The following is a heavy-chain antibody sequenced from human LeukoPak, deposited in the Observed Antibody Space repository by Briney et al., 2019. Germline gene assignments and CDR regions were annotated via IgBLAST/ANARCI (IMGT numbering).Heavy chain of an antibody. J-gene: IGHJ4*02. Sequence: PSETLSLTCAVYGGSFSGYYWSWIRQPPGKGLEWIGEINHSGSTNYNPSLKSRVTISVDTSKNQFSLKLSSVTAADTAVYYCARGPLTYYYGSGRFYYFDYWGQGTLVTVSS. D-gene: IGHD3-10*01. CDR3: ARGPLTYYYGSGRFYYFDY. V-gene: IGHV4-34*01. CDR2: INHSGST. CDR1: GGSFSGYY.